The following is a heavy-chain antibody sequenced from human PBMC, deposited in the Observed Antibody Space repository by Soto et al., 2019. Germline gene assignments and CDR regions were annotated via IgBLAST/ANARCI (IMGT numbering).Heavy chain of an antibody. CDR3: ARAGMSLIVGPPGAFDR. CDR2: ISAYNGNT. J-gene: IGHJ3*02. Sequence: GASVKVSCKASGYTFTSYGISWVRQAPGQGLEWMGWISAYNGNTNYAQKLQGRVTMTTDTSTSTAYMELRSLRSDDTAVYYCARAGMSLIVGPPGAFDRWGQGTMVTVSS. CDR1: GYTFTSYG. D-gene: IGHD3-22*01. V-gene: IGHV1-18*01.